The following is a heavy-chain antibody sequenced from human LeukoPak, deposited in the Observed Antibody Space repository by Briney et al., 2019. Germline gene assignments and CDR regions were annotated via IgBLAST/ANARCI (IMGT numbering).Heavy chain of an antibody. CDR3: ARDNCSSTSCYGGSWFDP. Sequence: GGSLRLSCAASGFTFSSYSMNWVRQAPGKGLEWVSSISSSSSYIYYADSVKGRFTISRDNAKNSLYLQMNSLRAEDTAVYYCARDNCSSTSCYGGSWFDPWGQGTLVTVSS. D-gene: IGHD2-2*01. CDR2: ISSSSSYI. CDR1: GFTFSSYS. V-gene: IGHV3-21*01. J-gene: IGHJ5*02.